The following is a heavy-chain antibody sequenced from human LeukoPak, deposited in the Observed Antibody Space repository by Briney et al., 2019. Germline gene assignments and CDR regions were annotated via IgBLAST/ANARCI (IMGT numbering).Heavy chain of an antibody. CDR1: GFTFSSYW. D-gene: IGHD3-16*01. CDR2: INQDGREK. J-gene: IGHJ4*02. CDR3: AKGDKFSGDY. V-gene: IGHV3-7*01. Sequence: GGSLRLSCAASGFTFSSYWMSWVRQAPGKGLEWVANINQDGREKYYVDSVKGRFTISRDNAKNSLYLKMNSQRAEDTAVYFCAKGDKFSGDYWGQGTLVTVSS.